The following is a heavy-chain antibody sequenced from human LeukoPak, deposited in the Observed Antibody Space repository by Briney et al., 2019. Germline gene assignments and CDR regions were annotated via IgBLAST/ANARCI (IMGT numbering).Heavy chain of an antibody. V-gene: IGHV3-23*01. Sequence: GGSLRLSCAASGFTFSSYAMSWVRQAPGKGLEWVSVISGSGGSTYYADSVKGRFTISRDNSKNTLYLQMNSLRAEDTAVYYCAKDLELRFLEWLRPFDYWGQGTLVTVSS. CDR1: GFTFSSYA. CDR2: ISGSGGST. CDR3: AKDLELRFLEWLRPFDY. D-gene: IGHD3-3*01. J-gene: IGHJ4*02.